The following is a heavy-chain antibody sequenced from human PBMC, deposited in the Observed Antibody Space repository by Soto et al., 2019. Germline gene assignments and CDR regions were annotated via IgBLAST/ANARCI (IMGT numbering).Heavy chain of an antibody. V-gene: IGHV3-48*02. J-gene: IGHJ6*02. CDR1: GFTFSNYN. CDR2: ISSSSSTI. D-gene: IGHD2-21*01. CDR3: ARDAYCGGDCYHYGMDV. Sequence: WASLRLSCEASGFTFSNYNMNWVRQAPGKGLEWVSKISSSSSTIYYADSVRGRFTISRDNAKNSLYLQMNSLRDEDTAVYYCARDAYCGGDCYHYGMDVWGQGT.